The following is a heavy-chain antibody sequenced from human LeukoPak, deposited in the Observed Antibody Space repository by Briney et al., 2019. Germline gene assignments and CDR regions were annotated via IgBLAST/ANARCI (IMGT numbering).Heavy chain of an antibody. V-gene: IGHV4-30-2*01. CDR1: GGSISSGGYS. D-gene: IGHD2-2*03. J-gene: IGHJ4*02. CDR3: ARGRGYCSSTSCYPFDY. Sequence: SQTLSLTCAVSGGSISSGGYSWSWIRQPPGKGLEWTGYIYHSGSTYYNPSLKSRVTISVDRSKNQFSLKLSSVTAADTAVYYCARGRGYCSSTSCYPFDYWGQGTLVTVSS. CDR2: IYHSGST.